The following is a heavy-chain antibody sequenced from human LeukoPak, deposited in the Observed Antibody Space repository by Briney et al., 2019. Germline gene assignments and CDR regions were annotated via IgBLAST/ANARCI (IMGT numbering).Heavy chain of an antibody. V-gene: IGHV4-39*07. Sequence: SETLSLTCTVSGGSISTSNYYWGWIRQPPGKGLEWIGNIFYSGSTYYSPSLRSRVTISLDTSRNQFSLKLNSVTAADTAVYYCARVVHTYYYGSGSYYNWFDPWGQGTLVTVSS. D-gene: IGHD3-10*01. CDR2: IFYSGST. CDR1: GGSISTSNYY. CDR3: ARVVHTYYYGSGSYYNWFDP. J-gene: IGHJ5*02.